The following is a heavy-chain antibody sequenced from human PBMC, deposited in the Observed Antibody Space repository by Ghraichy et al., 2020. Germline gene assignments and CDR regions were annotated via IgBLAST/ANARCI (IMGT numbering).Heavy chain of an antibody. Sequence: SETLSLTCTVSGGSISSYYWSWIRQPPGKGLEWIGYIYYSGSTNYNPSLKSRVTISVDTSKNQFSLKLSSVTAADTAVYYCARGGEREQWLAFFDYWGQGTLVTVSS. CDR3: ARGGEREQWLAFFDY. CDR1: GGSISSYY. D-gene: IGHD6-19*01. V-gene: IGHV4-59*01. J-gene: IGHJ4*02. CDR2: IYYSGST.